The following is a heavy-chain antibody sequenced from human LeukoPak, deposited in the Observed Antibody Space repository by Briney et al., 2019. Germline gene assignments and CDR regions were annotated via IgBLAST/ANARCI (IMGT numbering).Heavy chain of an antibody. J-gene: IGHJ3*02. Sequence: ASVKVSCKASGYTFTSYAMHWVRQAPGQRLEWMGWINAGDGNTKYSQKFQGRVTITRDTFASTAYMELSSLRSEDTAVYYCARDGPRLEAFDIWGQGTMVTVSS. CDR1: GYTFTSYA. V-gene: IGHV1-3*01. CDR2: INAGDGNT. CDR3: ARDGPRLEAFDI.